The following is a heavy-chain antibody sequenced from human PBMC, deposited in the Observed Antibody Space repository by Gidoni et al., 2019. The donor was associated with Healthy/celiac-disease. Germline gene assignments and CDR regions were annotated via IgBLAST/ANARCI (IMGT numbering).Heavy chain of an antibody. Sequence: EVQLVESGGGLVQPGGSLRLACAASGFPFSSYWMSWVRQAPGKGLEWVANIKQDGSEKYYVDSVKGRFTISRDNAKNSLYLQMNSLRAEDTAVYYCARDRRPVLRYSGSYYYYWGQGTLVTVSS. CDR1: GFPFSSYW. J-gene: IGHJ4*02. V-gene: IGHV3-7*03. CDR2: IKQDGSEK. D-gene: IGHD1-26*01. CDR3: ARDRRPVLRYSGSYYYY.